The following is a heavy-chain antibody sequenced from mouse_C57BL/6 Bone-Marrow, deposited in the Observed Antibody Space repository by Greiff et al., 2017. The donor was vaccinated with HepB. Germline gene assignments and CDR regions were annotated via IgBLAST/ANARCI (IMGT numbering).Heavy chain of an antibody. J-gene: IGHJ2*01. CDR3: ARHIYDGYYEGFYY. V-gene: IGHV5-2*01. D-gene: IGHD2-3*01. CDR1: EYEFPSHD. Sequence: EVKLMESGGGLVQPGESLKLSCESNEYEFPSHDMSWVRTTPEKRLELVAAINSDGGSTYYPDTMERRFIISRDNTKKTLYLQMSSLRSEDTALYYCARHIYDGYYEGFYYWGQGTTLTVSS. CDR2: INSDGGST.